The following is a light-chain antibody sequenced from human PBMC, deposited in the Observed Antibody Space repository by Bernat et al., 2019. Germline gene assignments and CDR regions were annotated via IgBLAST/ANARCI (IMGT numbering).Light chain of an antibody. Sequence: DVVMTQSPLSLPVTLGQPASISCRSSQSLVYSDGNTYLNWFQQRPGQSPRRLIYKVSNRDSGVPDRFSGSGSGTDFTLKISRVEAEDVRVSSCMQGTPWPPVTFGQGTRLEIK. CDR3: MQGTPWPPVT. V-gene: IGKV2-30*01. CDR2: KVS. J-gene: IGKJ5*01. CDR1: QSLVYSDGNTY.